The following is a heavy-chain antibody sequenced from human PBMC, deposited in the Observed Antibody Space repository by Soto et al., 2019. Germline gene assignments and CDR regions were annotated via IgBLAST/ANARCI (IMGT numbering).Heavy chain of an antibody. CDR3: AVLWLGY. J-gene: IGHJ4*02. D-gene: IGHD5-18*01. V-gene: IGHV3-30*03. CDR2: ISYDGSNK. Sequence: PGGSLRLSCAASGFTFSSYGMHWVRQAPGKGLEWVAVISYDGSNKYYADSVKGRFTISRDNSKNTLYLQMNSLRAEDTAVYYCAVLWLGYWGQGTLVTVSS. CDR1: GFTFSSYG.